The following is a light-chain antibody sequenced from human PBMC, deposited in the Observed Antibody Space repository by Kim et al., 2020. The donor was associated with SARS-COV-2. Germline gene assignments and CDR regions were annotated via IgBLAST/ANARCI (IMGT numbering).Light chain of an antibody. Sequence: PGERATLSCRASQSVSNNYLAWYQQKPGQAPRLLIYGASSRATDIPDRFSGSGSGTDFALTISRLEPEDFAVYYCQQYDISPQTFGQGTKLEI. CDR1: QSVSNNY. CDR3: QQYDISPQT. J-gene: IGKJ2*01. V-gene: IGKV3-20*01. CDR2: GAS.